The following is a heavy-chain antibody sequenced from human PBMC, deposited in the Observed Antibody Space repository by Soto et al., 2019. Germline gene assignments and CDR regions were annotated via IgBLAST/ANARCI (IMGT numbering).Heavy chain of an antibody. D-gene: IGHD3-9*01. V-gene: IGHV3-30*18. CDR1: GFTFSRYG. Sequence: PGGSLRLSCAASGFTFSRYGMHWVRQAPGKGLEWVAVISNDGSNQYYADSVKGRFSISRDNSKNTLSLQMNILRAEDTAVYYCAKLKLSFDILTALDYWGQGTLVTVSS. J-gene: IGHJ4*02. CDR3: AKLKLSFDILTALDY. CDR2: ISNDGSNQ.